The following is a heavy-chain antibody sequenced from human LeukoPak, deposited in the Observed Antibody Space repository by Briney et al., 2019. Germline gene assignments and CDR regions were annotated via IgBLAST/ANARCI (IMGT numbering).Heavy chain of an antibody. V-gene: IGHV4-34*01. CDR1: GGSISSYY. CDR3: ARGDRSSWYSNYFDY. Sequence: SETLSLTCTVSGGSISSYYWSWIRQPPGKGLEWIGEINHSGSTNYNPSLKSRVTISVDTSKNQFSLKLSSVTAADTAVYYCARGDRSSWYSNYFDYWGQGTLVTVSS. J-gene: IGHJ4*02. D-gene: IGHD6-13*01. CDR2: INHSGST.